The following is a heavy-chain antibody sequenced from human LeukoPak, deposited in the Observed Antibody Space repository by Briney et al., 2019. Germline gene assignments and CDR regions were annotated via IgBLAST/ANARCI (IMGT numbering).Heavy chain of an antibody. D-gene: IGHD1-26*01. CDR2: IDWDDDK. J-gene: IGHJ4*02. CDR1: GFSLSTSGMC. Sequence: ASGPTLVNPTQTLTLTCTFSGFSLSTSGMCVSWIRQPPGKALEWLARIDWDDDKYYSTSLKTRLTISKDTSKNQVVLTMTNMDPVDTATYYCARTRIVGAVGDPFDYWGQGTLVTVSS. CDR3: ARTRIVGAVGDPFDY. V-gene: IGHV2-70*11.